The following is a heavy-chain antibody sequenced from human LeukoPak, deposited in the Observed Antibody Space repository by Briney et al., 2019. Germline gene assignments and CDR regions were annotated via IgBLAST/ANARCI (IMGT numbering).Heavy chain of an antibody. CDR1: GFTFSSYA. V-gene: IGHV3-23*01. J-gene: IGHJ4*02. Sequence: TGGSLRLSCAASGFTFSSYAMSWVRQAPGKGLEWVSSISGSGGSTYYADSVKGRFTISRDNSKNTLYLQMNSLRAEDTAVYYCAKVRANYYGSGSSDYWGQGTLVTVSS. CDR2: ISGSGGST. D-gene: IGHD3-10*01. CDR3: AKVRANYYGSGSSDY.